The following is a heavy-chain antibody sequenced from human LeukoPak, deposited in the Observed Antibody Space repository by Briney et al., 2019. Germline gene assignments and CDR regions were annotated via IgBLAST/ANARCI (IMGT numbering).Heavy chain of an antibody. J-gene: IGHJ4*02. Sequence: GASVKVSCKASGYTFTGYYMHWVRQAPGQGLEWMGRIIPILGIANYAQKFQGRVTITADKSTSTAYMELSSLRSEDTAVYYCARAGYDSSGYTSRRYFGYWGQGTLVTVSS. CDR1: GYTFTGYY. CDR3: ARAGYDSSGYTSRRYFGY. CDR2: IIPILGIA. D-gene: IGHD3-22*01. V-gene: IGHV1-69*04.